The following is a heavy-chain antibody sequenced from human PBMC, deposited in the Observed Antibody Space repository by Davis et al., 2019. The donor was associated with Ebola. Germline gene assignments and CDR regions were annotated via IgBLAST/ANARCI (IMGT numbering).Heavy chain of an antibody. V-gene: IGHV1-18*04. J-gene: IGHJ6*02. CDR3: ALRLRYYYGMDV. D-gene: IGHD4-17*01. Sequence: AASVKVSRKASNYTFSSYGISWVRQAPGQGLEWTGWISASNGNTDYAQKLQGRVTMTTDTSTSTAYMELRSLRSDDTAVYYCALRLRYYYGMDVWGQGTTVTVSS. CDR2: ISASNGNT. CDR1: NYTFSSYG.